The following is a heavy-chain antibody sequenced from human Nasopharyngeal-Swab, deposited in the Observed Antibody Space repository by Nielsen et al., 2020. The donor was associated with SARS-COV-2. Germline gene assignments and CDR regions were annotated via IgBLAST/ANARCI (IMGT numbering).Heavy chain of an antibody. CDR2: ISAYTGNT. V-gene: IGHV1-18*01. Sequence: ASVKVSCKASGYTFTSYGISWVRQAPGQGLEWMGWISAYTGNTNYAQKLQGRVTMTTDTSTSTAYMELRSLRSDDTAVYYCARDRGRYFDWLLYYFDYWGQGTLVTVSS. J-gene: IGHJ4*02. CDR3: ARDRGRYFDWLLYYFDY. CDR1: GYTFTSYG. D-gene: IGHD3-9*01.